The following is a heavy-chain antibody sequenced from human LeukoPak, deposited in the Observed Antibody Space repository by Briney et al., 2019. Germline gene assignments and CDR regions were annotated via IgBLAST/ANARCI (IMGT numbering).Heavy chain of an antibody. Sequence: PGGSLRLSCAASGFPFSRYTMHWVRQAPGKGPEWMATVAYDGDNKYYADSVKGRFTISRDNSNNTLFLQLGARSADDTAVYYCARGSYCSGGSCHVGSWFDPWGQGTLVTVSS. CDR1: GFPFSRYT. V-gene: IGHV3-30*15. CDR2: VAYDGDNK. CDR3: ARGSYCSGGSCHVGSWFDP. D-gene: IGHD2-15*01. J-gene: IGHJ5*02.